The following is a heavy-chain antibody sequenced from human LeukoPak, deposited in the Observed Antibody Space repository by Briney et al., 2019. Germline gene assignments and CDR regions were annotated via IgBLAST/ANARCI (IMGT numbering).Heavy chain of an antibody. CDR2: TSGSDGTT. V-gene: IGHV3-23*01. Sequence: PGGSLRLSCAASGFTFSSYSMNWVRQAPGKGLEWVSATSGSDGTTYYADSVKGRFTISRDNSKNTLYLQMNSLRAEDTAVYYCAKHVGSGSYYYYFDYWGQGALVTVSS. CDR1: GFTFSSYS. J-gene: IGHJ4*02. CDR3: AKHVGSGSYYYYFDY. D-gene: IGHD1-26*01.